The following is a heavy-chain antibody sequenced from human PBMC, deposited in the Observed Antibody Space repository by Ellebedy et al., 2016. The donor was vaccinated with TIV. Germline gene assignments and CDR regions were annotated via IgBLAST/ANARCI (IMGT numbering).Heavy chain of an antibody. D-gene: IGHD1-26*01. Sequence: GESLKISCAASGFTFSSYDMSWVRQAPGKGLEWVSAISGSGGSTYYADYVQGRFTISRDNSKNKLFLQMNSLRDEDTAVYYCARGAAAAFPYYYYGMDVWGQGTTVTVSS. CDR3: ARGAAAAFPYYYYGMDV. V-gene: IGHV3-23*01. CDR1: GFTFSSYD. CDR2: ISGSGGST. J-gene: IGHJ6*02.